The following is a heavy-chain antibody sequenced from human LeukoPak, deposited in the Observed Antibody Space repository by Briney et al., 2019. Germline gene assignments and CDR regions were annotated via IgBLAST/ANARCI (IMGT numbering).Heavy chain of an antibody. V-gene: IGHV4-39*01. J-gene: IGHJ2*01. CDR1: GGSISSSSYY. Sequence: RTSETLSLTCTVSGGSISSSSYYWGWIRQPPGKGLEWIGSIYYSGSTYYNPSLKSRVTISVDTSKNQFSLKLSSVTAADTAVYYCARASGDWTDWYFDLWGRGTLVTVSS. D-gene: IGHD3-10*01. CDR2: IYYSGST. CDR3: ARASGDWTDWYFDL.